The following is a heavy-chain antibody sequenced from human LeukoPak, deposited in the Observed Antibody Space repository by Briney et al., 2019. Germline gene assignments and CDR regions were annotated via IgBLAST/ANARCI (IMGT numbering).Heavy chain of an antibody. Sequence: GRSLRLSCAASGFTFSDSYMSCIHQTPGKGLEWLSYISSSSSDTNYADSVKGRFTISRDNAKNSLYLQMNSLRAEDTAVYYCARGSRTIELGDDYWGQGTLVTVSS. J-gene: IGHJ4*01. CDR3: ARGSRTIELGDDY. V-gene: IGHV3-11*06. CDR1: GFTFSDSY. CDR2: ISSSSSDT. D-gene: IGHD5-24*01.